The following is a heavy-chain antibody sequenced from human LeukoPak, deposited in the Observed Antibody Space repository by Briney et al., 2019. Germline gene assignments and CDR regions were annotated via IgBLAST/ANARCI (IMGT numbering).Heavy chain of an antibody. Sequence: PGGSLRLSCAASGFTFSSHAMTWVRQAPGKGLEWVSAISDRGDKTHYADSVKGRFTISRDNYKNTLYLQMSSLRAEDTAIYYCAKDWSRDYWGQGTLVTVSS. J-gene: IGHJ4*02. V-gene: IGHV3-23*01. D-gene: IGHD1-1*01. CDR3: AKDWSRDY. CDR1: GFTFSSHA. CDR2: ISDRGDKT.